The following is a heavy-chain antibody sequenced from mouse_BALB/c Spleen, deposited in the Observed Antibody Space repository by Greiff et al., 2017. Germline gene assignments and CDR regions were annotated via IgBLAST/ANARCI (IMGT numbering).Heavy chain of an antibody. Sequence: VQGVESGPGLVAPSQSLSITCTVSGFSLTGYGVNWVRQPPGKGLEWLGMIWGDGSTDYNSALKSRLSISKDNSKSQVFLKMNRLHTDDTARYYWARGLTGTGFAYWGQGTLVTVSA. D-gene: IGHD4-1*01. CDR2: IWGDGST. V-gene: IGHV2-6-7*01. J-gene: IGHJ3*01. CDR3: ARGLTGTGFAY. CDR1: GFSLTGYG.